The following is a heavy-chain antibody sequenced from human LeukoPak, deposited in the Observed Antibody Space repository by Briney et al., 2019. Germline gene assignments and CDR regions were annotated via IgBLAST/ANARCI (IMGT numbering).Heavy chain of an antibody. CDR1: GFSFSDAW. Sequence: GGSLRLSCVASGFSFSDAWMTWVRQAPGKGLERVGRVKSKTAGGITDYAAPVKGRFVISRDDSENALYLQMNSLKTEDTAVYYCTTDRFNWGQGTLVTVSS. CDR2: VKSKTAGGIT. J-gene: IGHJ4*02. V-gene: IGHV3-15*01. CDR3: TTDRFN.